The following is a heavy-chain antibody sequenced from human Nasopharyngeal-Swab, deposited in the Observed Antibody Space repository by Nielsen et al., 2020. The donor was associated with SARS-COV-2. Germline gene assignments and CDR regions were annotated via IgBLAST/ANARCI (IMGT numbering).Heavy chain of an antibody. CDR3: AKARAGVRGFDY. CDR1: GFPFSSYG. CDR2: ISGDGGNK. J-gene: IGHJ4*02. Sequence: GESLKISFAASGFPFSSYGMHWVRQAPGKGLEWVAVISGDGGNKYYGDSVKGRFTISRDNSKNTLYLQVNSLRPEDKAVYYCAKARAGVRGFDYWGQGVPVTVSA. V-gene: IGHV3-30*18. D-gene: IGHD3-10*01.